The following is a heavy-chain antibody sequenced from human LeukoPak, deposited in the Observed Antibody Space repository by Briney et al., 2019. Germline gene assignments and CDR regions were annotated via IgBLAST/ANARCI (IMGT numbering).Heavy chain of an antibody. CDR3: ARVAAPEGPGAWYFDL. Sequence: ASVKVSCKASGYTYTGYYMHWVRQAPGQGLEWVGWINPNSGGTNYAQKFQGRVTMTRDTSISTAYMELSRLRSDDTAVYYCARVAAPEGPGAWYFDLWGRGTLVTVSS. D-gene: IGHD3-10*01. CDR1: GYTYTGYY. J-gene: IGHJ2*01. V-gene: IGHV1-2*02. CDR2: INPNSGGT.